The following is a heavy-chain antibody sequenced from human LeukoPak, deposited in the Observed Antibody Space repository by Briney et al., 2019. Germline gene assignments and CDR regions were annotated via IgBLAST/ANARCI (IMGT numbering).Heavy chain of an antibody. J-gene: IGHJ4*02. CDR3: ARSAYNSGWYSDY. D-gene: IGHD6-19*01. CDR1: GYSISSGYY. CDR2: IYHSGST. V-gene: IGHV4-38-2*01. Sequence: PSETLSLTCAVSGYSISSGYYWGWIRQPPGKGLEWIGSIYHSGSTYYSPSLKSRVTIPGDTSKNQFSLKLSSVTAADTAVYYCARSAYNSGWYSDYWGQGTLVTVSS.